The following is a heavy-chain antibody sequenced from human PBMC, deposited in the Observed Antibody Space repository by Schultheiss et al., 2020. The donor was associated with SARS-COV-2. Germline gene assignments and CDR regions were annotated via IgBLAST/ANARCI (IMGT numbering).Heavy chain of an antibody. V-gene: IGHV4-61*08. D-gene: IGHD3-3*01. Sequence: SETLSLTCAVSGGSISSGGYSWSWIRQPPGKGLEWIGYIYYSGSTNYNPSLKSRVTISVDTSKNQFSLKLSSVTAADTAVYYCARDRRDFWSENWFDPWGQGTLVTVSS. CDR3: ARDRRDFWSENWFDP. CDR2: IYYSGST. CDR1: GGSISSGGYS. J-gene: IGHJ5*02.